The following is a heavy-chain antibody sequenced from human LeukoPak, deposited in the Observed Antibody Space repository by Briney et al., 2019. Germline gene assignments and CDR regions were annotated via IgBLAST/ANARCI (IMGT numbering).Heavy chain of an antibody. D-gene: IGHD2-2*01. V-gene: IGHV3-74*01. CDR1: GFTLSTYW. CDR3: ARVGVGMYHFDH. CDR2: INPDGSTT. Sequence: GGSLRLSCAASGFTLSTYWMHWVRQAPGKGLVWVSRINPDGSTTTYADSVEGRFTISRDNAKDTLYLQMSSLRAEDTAVYYCARVGVGMYHFDHWGQGTLVTVSS. J-gene: IGHJ4*02.